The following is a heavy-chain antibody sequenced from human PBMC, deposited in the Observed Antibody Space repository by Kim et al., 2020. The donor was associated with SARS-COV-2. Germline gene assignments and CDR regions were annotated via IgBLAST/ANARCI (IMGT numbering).Heavy chain of an antibody. J-gene: IGHJ6*02. Sequence: KSGGTNYAQKFQDRVSMTRDTSSSTAYMDLSRLKSDDTAVYYCARVPGGDVWGQGTTVTVSS. D-gene: IGHD3-10*01. CDR2: KSGGT. CDR3: ARVPGGDV. V-gene: IGHV1-2*02.